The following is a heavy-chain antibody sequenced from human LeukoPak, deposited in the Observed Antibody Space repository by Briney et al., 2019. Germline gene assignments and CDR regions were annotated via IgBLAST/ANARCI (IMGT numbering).Heavy chain of an antibody. CDR3: ARDQPDIVVGGTDDP. V-gene: IGHV1-2*02. D-gene: IGHD2-15*01. CDR1: GYTFTSYY. CDR2: INPNSGGT. Sequence: EASVKVSCKASGYTFTSYYMHWVRQAPGQGLEWMGWINPNSGGTNYAQKFQGRVTMTRDTSISTAYMELSRLRSDDTAVYYCARDQPDIVVGGTDDPWGQGTLVTVSS. J-gene: IGHJ5*02.